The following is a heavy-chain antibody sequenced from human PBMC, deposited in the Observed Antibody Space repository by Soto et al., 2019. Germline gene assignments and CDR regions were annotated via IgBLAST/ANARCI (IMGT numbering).Heavy chain of an antibody. CDR2: IYYSGSS. CDR3: ARDRERGYSYGYFDY. V-gene: IGHV4-30-4*01. CDR1: GGSISSGYYY. Sequence: SETLSLTCTVSGGSISSGYYYWSWIRQPPGKGLEWLGYIYYSGSSYYNPSLKSRITISVDTSKNQFSLNLSSVTAADTAVYYCARDRERGYSYGYFDYWGQGTLVTVSS. D-gene: IGHD5-18*01. J-gene: IGHJ4*02.